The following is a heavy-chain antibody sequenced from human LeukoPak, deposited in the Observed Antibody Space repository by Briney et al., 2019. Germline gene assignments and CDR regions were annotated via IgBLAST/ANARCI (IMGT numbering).Heavy chain of an antibody. J-gene: IGHJ6*02. CDR2: IIPMFGTA. CDR1: GGTFSSYA. V-gene: IGHV1-69*05. CDR3: AASKGDSSGYYNPYYYGMDV. Sequence: SVKVSCKACGGTFSSYAISWVRQAPGQGLEWMGGIIPMFGTANYAQKFQGRVTITTDESTSTAYMELSSLRSEDTAVYYCAASKGDSSGYYNPYYYGMDVWGQATTVTVPS. D-gene: IGHD3-22*01.